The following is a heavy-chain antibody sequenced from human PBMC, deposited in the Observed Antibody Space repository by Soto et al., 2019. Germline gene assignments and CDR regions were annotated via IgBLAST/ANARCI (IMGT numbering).Heavy chain of an antibody. D-gene: IGHD3-3*01. V-gene: IGHV4-59*01. CDR1: GGSISGYY. CDR3: ARVGVASGFDI. J-gene: IGHJ3*02. CDR2: IYYSGIT. Sequence: SETLSLTCTVSGGSISGYYWSWIRQPPGKGLEWIGYIYYSGITNYNPSLKSRVTISVDTSKNQFSLKVTSVNDADTAVYYCARVGVASGFDIWGQGTMVTVSS.